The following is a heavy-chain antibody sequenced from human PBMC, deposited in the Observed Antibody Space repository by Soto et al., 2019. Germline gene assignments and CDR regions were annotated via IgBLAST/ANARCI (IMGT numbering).Heavy chain of an antibody. D-gene: IGHD6-19*01. J-gene: IGHJ5*02. Sequence: PWETLSLTCTVSGGSISSRSYYWGWIRQPPGKGLEWIGSIYYSGSTYYNPSLKRRVTISVDTSKNQFSLKLSSVTAADTAVYYCASMRLSIPVAAPGNRFDPWGQGTLVTVS. CDR3: ASMRLSIPVAAPGNRFDP. CDR2: IYYSGST. V-gene: IGHV4-39*01. CDR1: GGSISSRSYY.